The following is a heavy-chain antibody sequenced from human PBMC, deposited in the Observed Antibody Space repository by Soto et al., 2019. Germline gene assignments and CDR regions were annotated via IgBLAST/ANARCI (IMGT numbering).Heavy chain of an antibody. CDR1: GFTFSSYA. V-gene: IGHV3-30-3*01. CDR2: ISYDGRNK. CDR3: ARANDFWSGYYYYYYGMDV. D-gene: IGHD3-3*01. Sequence: GGSLRLSCAASGFTFSSYAMHWVRQAPGKGLEWVAVISYDGRNKYYADSVKGRFTISRDNSKNTLYLQMNSLRAEDTAVYYCARANDFWSGYYYYYYGMDVWGQGTTVTVSS. J-gene: IGHJ6*02.